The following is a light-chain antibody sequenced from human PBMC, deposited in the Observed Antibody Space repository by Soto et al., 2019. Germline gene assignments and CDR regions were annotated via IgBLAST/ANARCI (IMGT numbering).Light chain of an antibody. CDR2: TTS. J-gene: IGKJ4*01. CDR1: QGIRHD. V-gene: IGKV1-6*01. CDR3: LQSYIYPLT. Sequence: AIRLTQSPSSLSASVGDRVNITCRASQGIRHDLGWYQQKPGQAPKLLIYTTSTLQSGVHSRFSGSGSGTDFTLTISGLQHEDFATYYCLQSYIYPLTFGGGTKVEI.